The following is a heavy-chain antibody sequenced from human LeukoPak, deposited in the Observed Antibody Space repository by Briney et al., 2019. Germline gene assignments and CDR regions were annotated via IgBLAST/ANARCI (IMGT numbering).Heavy chain of an antibody. Sequence: PGVSVRLPCGAWIFTFNLYAMSWVRQARGRGREWVSAISGSGGSTYYADSVKGRFTIPRDNSKNTLYLQMNSLRAEDTGVYCCAKGAVAGGFDYWGQGTLVAVSS. J-gene: IGHJ4*02. D-gene: IGHD6-19*01. CDR1: IFTFNLYA. CDR2: ISGSGGST. V-gene: IGHV3-23*01. CDR3: AKGAVAGGFDY.